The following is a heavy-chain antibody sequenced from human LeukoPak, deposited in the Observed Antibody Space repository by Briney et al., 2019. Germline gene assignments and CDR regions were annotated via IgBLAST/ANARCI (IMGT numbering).Heavy chain of an antibody. CDR3: ARATQPGFDP. CDR2: ISSDSGAR. CDR1: GFTFSTYS. V-gene: IGHV3-48*01. D-gene: IGHD2-15*01. J-gene: IGHJ5*02. Sequence: GGSLRLSCAASGFTFSTYSMNWVRQAPGKGLEWVSCISSDSGARYYADSVKGRFTISRDNAKNSLYLQMNSLRAEDTAVYYCARATQPGFDPWGQGTLVTVSS.